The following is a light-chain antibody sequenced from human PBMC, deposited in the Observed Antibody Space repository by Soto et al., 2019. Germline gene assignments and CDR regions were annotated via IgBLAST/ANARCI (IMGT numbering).Light chain of an antibody. CDR2: AAS. V-gene: IGKV1-8*01. CDR3: QQYYSYPRT. CDR1: QGISSY. J-gene: IGKJ1*01. Sequence: AIRMTQSPSSLSASTGDRVTITCRASQGISSYLAWYQQKPGKAPKLLIYAASTLQSGVPSRFSGSGSGTYFTLTISCLQSEDFATYYCQQYYSYPRTFGQETKVEIK.